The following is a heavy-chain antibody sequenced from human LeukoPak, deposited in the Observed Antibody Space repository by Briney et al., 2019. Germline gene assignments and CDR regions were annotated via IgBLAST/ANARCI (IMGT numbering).Heavy chain of an antibody. D-gene: IGHD2-15*01. J-gene: IGHJ3*02. V-gene: IGHV3-64*01. CDR2: ISSNGGST. Sequence: GGSLRLSCAASGFTFSNYAMYWVRQAPGMGLEYVSAISSNGGSTYYANSVKGRFTISRDNSKNTLYLQMGSLRAEDTAVYYCTRGDTLIWGQGTMVTVSS. CDR1: GFTFSNYA. CDR3: TRGDTLI.